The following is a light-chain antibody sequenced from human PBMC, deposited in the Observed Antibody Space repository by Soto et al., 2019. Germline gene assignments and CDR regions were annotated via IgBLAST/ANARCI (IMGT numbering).Light chain of an antibody. CDR1: QSISSY. J-gene: IGKJ4*01. CDR3: QQSYSTPLT. Sequence: DIQVTQAPSSLSASVGDRVTITCRARQSISSYLNWYQQKPGKAPKLLIYAASSLESGVPSRFSGSGSGTDFTLTISSLQPEDFATYYCQQSYSTPLTFGGGTKVDNK. V-gene: IGKV1-39*01. CDR2: AAS.